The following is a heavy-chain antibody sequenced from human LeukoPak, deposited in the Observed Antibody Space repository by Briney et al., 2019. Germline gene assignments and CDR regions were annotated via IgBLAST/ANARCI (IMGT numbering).Heavy chain of an antibody. V-gene: IGHV3-20*04. CDR1: GFTFDDYG. Sequence: GGSLRLSCAASGFTFDDYGMSWVRQAPGKGLEWVSGINWNGGSTGYADTVKGRFTISRDNAKNSPYLQMNSLRAEDTALYYCARGPDYDNRHPVDYWGQGTLVTVSS. CDR2: INWNGGST. J-gene: IGHJ4*02. D-gene: IGHD1-14*01. CDR3: ARGPDYDNRHPVDY.